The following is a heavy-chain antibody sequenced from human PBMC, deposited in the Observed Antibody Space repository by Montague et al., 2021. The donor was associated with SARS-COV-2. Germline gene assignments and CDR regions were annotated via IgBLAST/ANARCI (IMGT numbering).Heavy chain of an antibody. J-gene: IGHJ4*02. CDR2: ISYDGSNK. D-gene: IGHD6-13*01. CDR3: ARDDDSSSWRYYFDY. CDR1: GFTFSSYA. Sequence: SLRLSCAASGFTFSSYAMHRVRQAPGKGLEWVAVISYDGSNKYYADSVKGRFTISRDNSKNTLYLQMNSLRAEDTAVYYCARDDDSSSWRYYFDYWGQGTLVTVSS. V-gene: IGHV3-30*04.